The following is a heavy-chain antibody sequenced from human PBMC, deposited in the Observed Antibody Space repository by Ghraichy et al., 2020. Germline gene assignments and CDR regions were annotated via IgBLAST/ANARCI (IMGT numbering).Heavy chain of an antibody. CDR3: ARVTSGLYSNFPSDY. D-gene: IGHD4-11*01. Sequence: GSLRLSCAASGFTFSSYWMSWVRQAPGKGLEWVANIKQDGSEKLYVDSAKGRFTISRDNAKNSLYLQMNSLRAEDTAVYYCARVTSGLYSNFPSDYWGQGTLVTVSS. V-gene: IGHV3-7*03. CDR2: IKQDGSEK. CDR1: GFTFSSYW. J-gene: IGHJ4*02.